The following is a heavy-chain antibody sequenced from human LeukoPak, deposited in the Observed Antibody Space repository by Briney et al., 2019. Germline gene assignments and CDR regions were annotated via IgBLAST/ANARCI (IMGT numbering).Heavy chain of an antibody. J-gene: IGHJ3*02. V-gene: IGHV3-30*18. Sequence: GGSLRLSCAASGFTFSSYGMHWVRQAPGKGLEWVAVISYDGSNKYYADSVKGRFTISRDNSKNTLYLQMNSLRAEDTAVYYCAKDTDSSSWYLGAFDIWGQGTMVTVSS. CDR2: ISYDGSNK. D-gene: IGHD6-13*01. CDR3: AKDTDSSSWYLGAFDI. CDR1: GFTFSSYG.